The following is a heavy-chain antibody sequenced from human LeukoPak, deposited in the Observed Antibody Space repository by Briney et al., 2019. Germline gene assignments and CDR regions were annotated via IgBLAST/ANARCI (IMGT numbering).Heavy chain of an antibody. J-gene: IGHJ4*02. V-gene: IGHV4-34*01. Sequence: PSETLSLTCAVYGGSFSGYYWSWIRQPPGKGLEWIGEINHSGSTNYNPSLKSRVTISVDTSKNQFSLKLSSVTAADTAVYYCARVGAYSSSWYPVDYWGQGTLVTVSS. CDR3: ARVGAYSSSWYPVDY. D-gene: IGHD6-13*01. CDR1: GGSFSGYY. CDR2: INHSGST.